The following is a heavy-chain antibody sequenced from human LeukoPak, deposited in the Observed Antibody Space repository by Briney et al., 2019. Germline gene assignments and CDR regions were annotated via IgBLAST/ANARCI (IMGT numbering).Heavy chain of an antibody. V-gene: IGHV4-34*01. D-gene: IGHD4-17*01. CDR2: INHSGAT. CDR3: ARGIYGAYYFDY. Sequence: SETLSLTCAVYGGSLSGYYWSWIRQPPGKGLEWIGEINHSGATNYNPSLKSRVTIAVDTSKNQFSLRLSSVTAADTAMYYCARGIYGAYYFDYWGQGALVTVSS. J-gene: IGHJ4*02. CDR1: GGSLSGYY.